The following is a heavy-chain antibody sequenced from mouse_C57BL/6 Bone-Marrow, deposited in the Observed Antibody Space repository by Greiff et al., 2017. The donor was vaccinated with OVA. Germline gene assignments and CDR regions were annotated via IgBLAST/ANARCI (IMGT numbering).Heavy chain of an antibody. J-gene: IGHJ2*01. CDR2: INPSTGGT. V-gene: IGHV1-42*01. CDR3: VSECYCGSRYYFDY. CDR1: GYSFTGYY. D-gene: IGHD1-1*01. Sequence: VQLQQSGPELVKPGASVKISCKASGYSFTGYYMNWVKQSPEKSLEWIGEINPSTGGTTYNEKFKAKATLNVDKSSSTAYMQLKSLTSEDSAVYYGVSECYCGSRYYFDYWGQGTALPVSS.